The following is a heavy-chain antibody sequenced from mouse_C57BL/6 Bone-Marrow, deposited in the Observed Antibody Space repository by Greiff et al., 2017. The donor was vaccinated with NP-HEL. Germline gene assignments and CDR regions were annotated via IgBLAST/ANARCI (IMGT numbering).Heavy chain of an antibody. CDR1: GYTFTDYY. J-gene: IGHJ3*01. Sequence: EVQLQQSGPVLVKPGASVKMSCKASGYTFTDYYMNWVKQSHGKSLEWIGVINPYNGGTSYNQKFKGKATLTVDKSSSTAYMELNSLTSEDSAVYYCARSSYDFSWFAYWGQGTLVTVSA. CDR2: INPYNGGT. V-gene: IGHV1-19*01. D-gene: IGHD2-4*01. CDR3: ARSSYDFSWFAY.